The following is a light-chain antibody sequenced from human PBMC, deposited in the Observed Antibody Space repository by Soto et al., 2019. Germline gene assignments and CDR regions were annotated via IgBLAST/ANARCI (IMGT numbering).Light chain of an antibody. CDR1: SGHSTYA. CDR3: QTWVTGPPWV. V-gene: IGLV4-69*01. J-gene: IGLJ3*02. Sequence: QLVLTQSPSASASLGASVKLTCTLSSGHSTYAIAWHQQQPEKGPRYLMKLNSDGSHSKGDGISDRFSGSSSGAERYLSISSLQSEDEADYYCQTWVTGPPWVFGGGTKLTVL. CDR2: LNSDGSH.